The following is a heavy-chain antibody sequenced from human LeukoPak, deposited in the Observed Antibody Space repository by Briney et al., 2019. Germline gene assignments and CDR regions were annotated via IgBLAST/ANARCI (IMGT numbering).Heavy chain of an antibody. D-gene: IGHD3-22*01. CDR3: AKIMIVVVAHDY. Sequence: GGSLRLSCAASGLSLSDYYISWIRQAPGKGLQWISYISSSGDTMYYADSVKGRFTISRDNSKNTLYLQMNSLRAEDTAVYYCAKIMIVVVAHDYWGQGTLVTVSS. J-gene: IGHJ4*02. CDR1: GLSLSDYY. V-gene: IGHV3-11*01. CDR2: ISSSGDTM.